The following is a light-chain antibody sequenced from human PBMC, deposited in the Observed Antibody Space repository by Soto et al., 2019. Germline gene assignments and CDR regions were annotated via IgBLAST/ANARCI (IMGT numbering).Light chain of an antibody. CDR3: QQYNSSGLT. CDR2: KTS. V-gene: IGKV1-5*03. Sequence: DIQMTQSPSTLGASVGDTVTISCRASQSVSPWLAWYQQKPGKAPKLLIYKTSRLQSGVPSRFSGSGSGTDFTLKISSLQPDDFAIYYYQQYNSSGLTFGGGTTVDIK. CDR1: QSVSPW. J-gene: IGKJ4*01.